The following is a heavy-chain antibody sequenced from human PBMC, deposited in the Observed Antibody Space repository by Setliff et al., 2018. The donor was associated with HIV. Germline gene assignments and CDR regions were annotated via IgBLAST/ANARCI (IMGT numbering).Heavy chain of an antibody. D-gene: IGHD3-3*01. V-gene: IGHV4-39*07. J-gene: IGHJ3*01. CDR3: ARDYYNFQEM. Sequence: SETLSLTCTVSGGSISSSSYYWGWIRQPPGKGLEWIGEIYHSGTTKYNPSLESRVIISIDKSKKHFSLRLSAVTAADTAVYYCARDYYNFQEMWGQGTMVTVSS. CDR1: GGSISSSSYY. CDR2: IYHSGTT.